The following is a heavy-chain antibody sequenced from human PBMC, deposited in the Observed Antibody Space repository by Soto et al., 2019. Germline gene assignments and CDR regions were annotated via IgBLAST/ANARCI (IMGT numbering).Heavy chain of an antibody. CDR3: ARDAYDSSGYYFDY. CDR1: GGSISSGGYY. V-gene: IGHV4-31*03. J-gene: IGHJ4*02. CDR2: MYYSGST. Sequence: SETLSLTCTVSGGSISSGGYYWSWIRQHPGKGLEWIGHMYYSGSTYYNPSLKSRVTISVDTSKNQFSLKLSSVTAADTAVYYCARDAYDSSGYYFDYWGQGTLVTVSS. D-gene: IGHD3-22*01.